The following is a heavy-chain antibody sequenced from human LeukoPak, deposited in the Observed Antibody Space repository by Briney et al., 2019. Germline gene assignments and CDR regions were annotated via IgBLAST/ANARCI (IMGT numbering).Heavy chain of an antibody. Sequence: TGGSLRLSCVASGLPIADFAMHWVRQAPGKGLEWVSLISGDGVSTFYADSVKGRFSISRDNSKNSLYLEMNSLRDEDTAVYYCARVNAGHVFDIWGQGTMVTVSS. J-gene: IGHJ3*02. CDR3: ARVNAGHVFDI. V-gene: IGHV3-43*02. CDR1: GLPIADFA. CDR2: ISGDGVST.